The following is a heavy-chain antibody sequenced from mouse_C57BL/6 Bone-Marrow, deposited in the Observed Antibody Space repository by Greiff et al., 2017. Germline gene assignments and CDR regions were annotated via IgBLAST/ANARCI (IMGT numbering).Heavy chain of an antibody. CDR2: INPNYGTT. CDR3: AKGIYYGILYYFDY. Sequence: VQLQQSGPELVKPGASVKISCKASGYSFTDYNMNWVKQSNGKSLEWIGVINPNYGTTSYNQKFKGKATLTVDQSYSTAYMQLNSLTSEDAAVYYCAKGIYYGILYYFDYWGQGTTITVSS. J-gene: IGHJ2*01. D-gene: IGHD2-1*01. V-gene: IGHV1-39*01. CDR1: GYSFTDYN.